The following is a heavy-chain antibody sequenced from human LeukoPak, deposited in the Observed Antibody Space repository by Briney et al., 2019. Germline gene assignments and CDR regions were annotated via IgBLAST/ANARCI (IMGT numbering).Heavy chain of an antibody. D-gene: IGHD6-19*01. CDR1: GFTFSNYA. J-gene: IGHJ6*02. V-gene: IGHV3-43*02. Sequence: QPGGSLRLSCAASGFTFSNYAMSWVRQAPGKGLDWVCLISGDGGDTFYADSVKGRFTISRDNSKNSLYLQMNSLRNEDTAFYYCVKDRLPGGIAVAGTDDGMDVWGQGTTVTVSS. CDR3: VKDRLPGGIAVAGTDDGMDV. CDR2: ISGDGGDT.